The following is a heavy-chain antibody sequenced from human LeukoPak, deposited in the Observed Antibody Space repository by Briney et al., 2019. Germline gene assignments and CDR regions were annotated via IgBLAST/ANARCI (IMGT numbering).Heavy chain of an antibody. Sequence: SETLSLTCAVSGYSISSGYYWGWIRQPPGKGLEWIGSIYHSGGTYYNPSLKSRVTISVDTSKNQFSLKLSSVTAADTAVYYCARDSSSFPFDPWGQGTLVTVSS. CDR1: GYSISSGYY. V-gene: IGHV4-38-2*02. J-gene: IGHJ5*02. CDR3: ARDSSSFPFDP. D-gene: IGHD6-13*01. CDR2: IYHSGGT.